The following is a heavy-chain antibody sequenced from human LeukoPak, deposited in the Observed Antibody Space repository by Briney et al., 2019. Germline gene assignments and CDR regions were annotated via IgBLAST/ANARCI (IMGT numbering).Heavy chain of an antibody. D-gene: IGHD2-2*02. J-gene: IGHJ6*03. Sequence: SETLSLTCTVSGYSISNGYYWSWIRQPAGKGLEWIGRIYTSGSTNYNPSLKSRVTISVDTSKNQFSLKLSSVTAADTAVYYCARVGYCSSTSCYNMDVWGKGTTVTVSS. V-gene: IGHV4-61*02. CDR1: GYSISNGYY. CDR3: ARVGYCSSTSCYNMDV. CDR2: IYTSGST.